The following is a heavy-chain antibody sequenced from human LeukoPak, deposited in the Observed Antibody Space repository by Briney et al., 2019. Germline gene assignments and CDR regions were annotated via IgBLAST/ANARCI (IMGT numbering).Heavy chain of an antibody. CDR1: GFSFSSYW. D-gene: IGHD3-22*01. CDR2: IKQDGSET. Sequence: PGGSLRLSCAAPGFSFSSYWMSWVRQAPGKGLEWVANIKQDGSETYYVDSVKGRFTISRDNAKNSLYLQMKSLRAEDTAVYYFAKTGVDDYVSSGYYHYYYYYMDVWGKGTTVTISS. V-gene: IGHV3-7*03. CDR3: AKTGVDDYVSSGYYHYYYYYMDV. J-gene: IGHJ6*03.